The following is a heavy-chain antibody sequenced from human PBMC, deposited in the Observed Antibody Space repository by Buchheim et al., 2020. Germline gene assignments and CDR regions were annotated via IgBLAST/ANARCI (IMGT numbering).Heavy chain of an antibody. CDR2: IIPPFGTA. D-gene: IGHD4-17*01. Sequence: QVQLVQSGAEVKKPGSSVKVSCTASGGTFSSHAFTWVRQAPGQGLEWMGGIIPPFGTANYAQKFQGRVTITADKSTSTPYMELNILRSEDTAVYYCASPNPWFGDYMLGRYYFDFWGQGTL. CDR3: ASPNPWFGDYMLGRYYFDF. CDR1: GGTFSSHA. J-gene: IGHJ4*02. V-gene: IGHV1-69*06.